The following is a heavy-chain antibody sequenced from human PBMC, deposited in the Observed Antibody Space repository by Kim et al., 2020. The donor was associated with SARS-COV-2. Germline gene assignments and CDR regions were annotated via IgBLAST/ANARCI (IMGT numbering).Heavy chain of an antibody. J-gene: IGHJ5*02. CDR3: ARVTTMVRGVIIRNKNGWFDP. V-gene: IGHV3-7*03. CDR1: GFTFSSYW. D-gene: IGHD3-10*01. Sequence: GGSLRLSCAASGFTFSSYWMSWVRQAPGKGLEWVANIKQDGSEKYYVDSVKGRFTISRDNAKNSLYLQMNSLRAEDTAVYYCARVTTMVRGVIIRNKNGWFDPWGQGTLVTVSS. CDR2: IKQDGSEK.